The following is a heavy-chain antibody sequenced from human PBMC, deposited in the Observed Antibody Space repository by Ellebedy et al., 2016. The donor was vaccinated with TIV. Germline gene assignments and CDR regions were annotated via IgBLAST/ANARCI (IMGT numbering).Heavy chain of an antibody. CDR2: SSAYNGNT. CDR3: ASPFYYNSGNFLF. J-gene: IGHJ4*02. CDR1: GYTLTSYS. V-gene: IGHV1-18*01. D-gene: IGHD5-24*01. Sequence: AASVKVSCKASGYTLTSYSISWVRQAPGQGLEWMGWSSAYNGNTNYIETLQGRVTMTTDTSTSTAYMELRNLTADDTAVYYCASPFYYNSGNFLFWGQGTLVTVSS.